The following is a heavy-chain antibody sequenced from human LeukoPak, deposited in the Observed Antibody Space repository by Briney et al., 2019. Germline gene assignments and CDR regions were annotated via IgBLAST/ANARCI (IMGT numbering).Heavy chain of an antibody. Sequence: SETLSLTCTVSGGSISSYYWSWIRQPPGKGLEWIGYIYYSGTTNYNPSLKSRVTISVDTSKNQFSLKLSSVTAADTAVYYCARHPIGDGYNSGGYWGQGTLVTVSS. CDR2: IYYSGTT. J-gene: IGHJ4*02. CDR3: ARHPIGDGYNSGGY. CDR1: GGSISSYY. D-gene: IGHD5-24*01. V-gene: IGHV4-59*08.